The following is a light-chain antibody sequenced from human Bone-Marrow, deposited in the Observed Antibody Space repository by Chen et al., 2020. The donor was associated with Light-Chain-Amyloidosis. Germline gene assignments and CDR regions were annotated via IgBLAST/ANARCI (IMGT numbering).Light chain of an antibody. CDR1: ALPKQY. CDR3: QSADSSGTYVV. Sequence: SYELTQPTSVSVSPGQTARITCSGDALPKQYAYWYQQKPGQAPVLVIYKDSERPSGIPERFSGSSSGTTVTLTISGVQAEDEADYYCQSADSSGTYVVFGGGTKLTDL. V-gene: IGLV3-25*03. J-gene: IGLJ2*01. CDR2: KDS.